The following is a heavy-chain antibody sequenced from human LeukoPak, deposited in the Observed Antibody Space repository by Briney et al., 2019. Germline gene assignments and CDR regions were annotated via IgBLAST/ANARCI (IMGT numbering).Heavy chain of an antibody. V-gene: IGHV4-4*02. D-gene: IGHD1-26*01. Sequence: SWVRQPPGKGLEWIGEIYHSGSTNYNPSLKSRVTISVDKSKNQFSLKLSSVTAADTAVYYCARETYSGSYYDYWGQGTLVTVSS. CDR2: IYHSGST. J-gene: IGHJ4*02. CDR3: ARETYSGSYYDY.